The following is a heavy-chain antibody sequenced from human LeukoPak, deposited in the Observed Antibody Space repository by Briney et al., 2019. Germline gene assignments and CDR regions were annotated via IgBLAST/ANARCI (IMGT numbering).Heavy chain of an antibody. V-gene: IGHV3-74*03. Sequence: PGGSLRLSCAASGFTFSKYWMLWVRQAPGKGLEWVSRINTDGRSITYADSVKGRFTISRDDAKNTLYLYMNTLRAEDTAVYFCVRGDTFRGFDIWGQGTTVIVSS. CDR3: VRGDTFRGFDI. J-gene: IGHJ3*02. D-gene: IGHD5-18*01. CDR1: GFTFSKYW. CDR2: INTDGRSI.